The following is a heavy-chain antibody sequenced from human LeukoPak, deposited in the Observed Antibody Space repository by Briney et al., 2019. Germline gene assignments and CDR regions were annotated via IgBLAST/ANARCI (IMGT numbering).Heavy chain of an antibody. D-gene: IGHD3-22*01. Sequence: PGGSLRLSCAASGFTFDDYAMHWVRQAPGKGLEWVSSISSSSSYIYYADSVKGRFTISRDNAKNSLYLQMNSLRAEDTAVYYCARSPTAKYYYDSSGFYWGQGTLVTVSS. CDR2: ISSSSSYI. J-gene: IGHJ4*02. V-gene: IGHV3-21*01. CDR3: ARSPTAKYYYDSSGFY. CDR1: GFTFDDYA.